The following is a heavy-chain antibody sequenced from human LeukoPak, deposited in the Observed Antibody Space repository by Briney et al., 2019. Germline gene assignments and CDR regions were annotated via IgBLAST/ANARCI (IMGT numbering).Heavy chain of an antibody. D-gene: IGHD6-6*01. CDR2: IKQDGSEK. CDR1: GFTFSDYY. CDR3: ARDPSSSSEFDY. V-gene: IGHV3-7*01. J-gene: IGHJ4*02. Sequence: GGSLRLSCAASGFTFSDYYMSWIRQAPGRGLEWVANIKQDGSEKYYVDSVKGRFTISRDNAKNSLYLQMNSLRAEDTAVYYCARDPSSSSEFDYWGQGTLVTVSS.